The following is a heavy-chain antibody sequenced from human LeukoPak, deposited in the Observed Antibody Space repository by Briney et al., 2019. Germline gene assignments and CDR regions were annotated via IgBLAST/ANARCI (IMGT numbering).Heavy chain of an antibody. Sequence: SETLSLTCAVYGGSFSGYYWSWIRQPPGKGLEWIGEINHSGSTNYNPSLKSRVTISVDTSKNQFSLKLSSVTAADTAVYYCASLCSGGSCWDDAFDIWGQGTMVTASS. D-gene: IGHD2-15*01. V-gene: IGHV4-34*01. J-gene: IGHJ3*02. CDR3: ASLCSGGSCWDDAFDI. CDR1: GGSFSGYY. CDR2: INHSGST.